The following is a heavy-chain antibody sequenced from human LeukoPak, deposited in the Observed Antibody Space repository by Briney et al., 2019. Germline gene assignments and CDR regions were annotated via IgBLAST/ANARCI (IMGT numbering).Heavy chain of an antibody. J-gene: IGHJ6*03. Sequence: ASVKVSCKASGYTFTSYDINWVRQATGQGLEWMGWMNLNSGNTSYAQKFQGRVTMTRDTSISTAYMELSRLRSDDTAVYYCARAQVVVVAATPNYYYYYMDVWGKGTTVTISS. CDR1: GYTFTSYD. CDR2: MNLNSGNT. V-gene: IGHV1-8*02. D-gene: IGHD2-15*01. CDR3: ARAQVVVVAATPNYYYYYMDV.